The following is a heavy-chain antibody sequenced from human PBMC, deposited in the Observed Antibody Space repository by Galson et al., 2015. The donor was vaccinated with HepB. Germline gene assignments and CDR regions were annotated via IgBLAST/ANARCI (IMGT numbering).Heavy chain of an antibody. CDR1: GFTFSSYA. CDR3: ARTRAVRGRRGSFDY. Sequence: SLRLSCAASGFTFSSYAMSWVRQAPGKGLEWVSAISGSGGSTYYADSVKGRFTISRDNSKNTLYLQMNSLRAEDTAVYYCARTRAVRGRRGSFDYWGQGTLVTVSS. J-gene: IGHJ4*02. D-gene: IGHD3-10*01. V-gene: IGHV3-23*01. CDR2: ISGSGGST.